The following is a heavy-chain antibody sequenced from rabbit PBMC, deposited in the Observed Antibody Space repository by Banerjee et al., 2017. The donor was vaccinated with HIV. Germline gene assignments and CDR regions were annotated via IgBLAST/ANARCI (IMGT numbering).Heavy chain of an antibody. CDR3: ARWAGNTYVRGWLDL. Sequence: QSLEESGGDLVKPGASLTLTCTASGFSLSSYAMSWVRQAPGKGLEWIGCIYTGSGNTYYASWAKGRFTISKTSSTTVTLQMTSLTAADTATYFCARWAGNTYVRGWLDLWGQGTLVTVS. J-gene: IGHJ5*01. CDR1: GFSLSSYA. CDR2: IYTGSGNT. D-gene: IGHD8-1*01. V-gene: IGHV1S40*01.